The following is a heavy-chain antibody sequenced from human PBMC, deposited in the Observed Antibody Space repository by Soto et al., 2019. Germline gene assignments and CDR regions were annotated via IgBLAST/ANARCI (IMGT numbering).Heavy chain of an antibody. Sequence: SETLSLTCTVSGGSISSYYWSWIRQPPGKGLEWIGYIYYSGSTNYNPSLKSRVTISVDTSKNQFSLKLSSVTAADTAVYYCARVSLVRGGYYFDYWGQGTLVTVSS. V-gene: IGHV4-59*01. CDR3: ARVSLVRGGYYFDY. CDR1: GGSISSYY. J-gene: IGHJ4*02. CDR2: IYYSGST. D-gene: IGHD3-10*01.